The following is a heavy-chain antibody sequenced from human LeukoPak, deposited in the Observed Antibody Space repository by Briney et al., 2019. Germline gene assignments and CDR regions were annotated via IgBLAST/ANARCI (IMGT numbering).Heavy chain of an antibody. V-gene: IGHV4-59*01. CDR2: IYYSGST. Sequence: SETLSLTCTVSGGSISSYYWSWIRQPPGKGLEWIGYIYYSGSTNYSPSLKSRVTISVDTSKDQFSLKLSSVTAADTAVYYCARGIYDFWSGLTYYYYMDVWGKGTTVTVSS. D-gene: IGHD3-3*01. J-gene: IGHJ6*03. CDR1: GGSISSYY. CDR3: ARGIYDFWSGLTYYYYMDV.